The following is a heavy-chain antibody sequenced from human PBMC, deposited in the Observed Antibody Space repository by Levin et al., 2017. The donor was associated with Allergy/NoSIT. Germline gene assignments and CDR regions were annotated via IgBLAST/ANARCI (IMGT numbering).Heavy chain of an antibody. D-gene: IGHD3-3*01. V-gene: IGHV3-72*01. CDR2: TRNKANSYTT. CDR1: GFTFSDHY. CDR3: ARAAPYYDFWSGYTYYYFDY. Sequence: GESLKISCAASGFTFSDHYMDWVRQAPGKGLEWVGRTRNKANSYTTEYAASVKGRFTISRDDSKNSLYLQMNSLKTEDTAVYYCARAAPYYDFWSGYTYYYFDYWGQGTLVTVSS. J-gene: IGHJ4*02.